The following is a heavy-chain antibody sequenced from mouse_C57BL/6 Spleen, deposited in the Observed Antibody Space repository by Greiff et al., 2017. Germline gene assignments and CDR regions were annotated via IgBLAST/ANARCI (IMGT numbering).Heavy chain of an antibody. D-gene: IGHD1-1*01. CDR3: TSLITTVYAMDY. Sequence: EVKLMESGEGLVKPGGSLKLSCAASGFTFSSYAMSWVRQTPEKRLEWVAYISSGGDYIYYADTVKGRFTISRDNARNTLYLQMSSLKSEDTAMYYCTSLITTVYAMDYWGQGTSVTVSS. CDR2: ISSGGDYI. V-gene: IGHV5-9-1*02. CDR1: GFTFSSYA. J-gene: IGHJ4*01.